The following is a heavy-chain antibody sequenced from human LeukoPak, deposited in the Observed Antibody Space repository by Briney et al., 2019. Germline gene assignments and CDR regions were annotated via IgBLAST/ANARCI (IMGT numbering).Heavy chain of an antibody. Sequence: SETLSLTCTVSGGSISSSSYYWGWIRQPPGKGLEWIGSIYYSGSTYYNPSLKSRVTISVDTSKNQFSLKLSSVTAADTAVYYCARDLVYSSSWYSWGVTSAHIIDYWGQGTLVTVSS. V-gene: IGHV4-39*07. CDR2: IYYSGST. J-gene: IGHJ4*02. CDR3: ARDLVYSSSWYSWGVTSAHIIDY. CDR1: GGSISSSSYY. D-gene: IGHD6-13*01.